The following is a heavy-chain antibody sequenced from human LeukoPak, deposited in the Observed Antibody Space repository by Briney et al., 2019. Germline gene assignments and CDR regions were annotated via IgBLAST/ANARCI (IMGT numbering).Heavy chain of an antibody. J-gene: IGHJ6*02. CDR1: Y. V-gene: IGHV4-59*01. CDR3: ARYSYGMDV. Sequence: YWXWXXXXXXXGLEWIGYIYYSGTTNYNPSLKSRVTISEDTPKNQFSLKLNSVTAADTAVYYCARYSYGMDVWGQGTMVTVSS. CDR2: IYYSGTT. D-gene: IGHD2-21*01.